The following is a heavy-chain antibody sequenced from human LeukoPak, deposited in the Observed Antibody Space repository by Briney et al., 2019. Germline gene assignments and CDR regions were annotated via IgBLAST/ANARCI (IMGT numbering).Heavy chain of an antibody. V-gene: IGHV3-48*01. CDR2: ISSSSSTI. J-gene: IGHJ4*02. CDR3: ARVPPYCTNGVCYTTLDY. D-gene: IGHD2-8*01. Sequence: QPGGSLSLSCAASGFTLSSYSMNWVRQAQGKGREWVSYISSSSSTIYYADSVKGRFTISRDNAKNSLYLQMNSLRAEDTAVYYCARVPPYCTNGVCYTTLDYWGQGTLVTVSS. CDR1: GFTLSSYS.